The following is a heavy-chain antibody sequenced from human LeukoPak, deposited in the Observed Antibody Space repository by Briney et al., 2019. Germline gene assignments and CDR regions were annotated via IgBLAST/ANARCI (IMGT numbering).Heavy chain of an antibody. CDR1: GGTFSSYA. CDR2: IIPIFGTA. D-gene: IGHD3-10*01. V-gene: IGHV1-69*05. Sequence: SVKVSCKASGGTFSSYAISWVRQAPGQGLEWMGRIIPIFGTANYAQKFQGRVTITTDESTSTAYMELSSLRSEDTAVYYCAREIGAEGFGFDYWGQGTLVTVSS. J-gene: IGHJ4*02. CDR3: AREIGAEGFGFDY.